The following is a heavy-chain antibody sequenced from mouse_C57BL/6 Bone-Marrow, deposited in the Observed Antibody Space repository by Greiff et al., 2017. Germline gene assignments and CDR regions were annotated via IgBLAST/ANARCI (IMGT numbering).Heavy chain of an antibody. D-gene: IGHD1-1*01. J-gene: IGHJ4*01. V-gene: IGHV5-17*01. CDR1: GFTFSDYG. CDR2: ISSGSSTI. CDR3: ARNFPLYYSYAMDY. Sequence: EVQGVESGGGLVKPGGSLKLSCAASGFTFSDYGMHWVRQAPETGLEWVAYISSGSSTIYYADTVKGRFTISRDNAKNTLFLQMTSLRSEDTAMYYCARNFPLYYSYAMDYWGQGTSVTVSS.